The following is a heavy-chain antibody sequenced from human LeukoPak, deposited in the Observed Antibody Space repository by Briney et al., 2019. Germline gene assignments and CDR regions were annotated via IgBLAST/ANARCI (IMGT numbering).Heavy chain of an antibody. CDR3: ARTYYYDSSGYQGYFDY. Sequence: PGGSLRLSCAASGFTFSSDWMHWVRQAPGKGLVWVSRINSDGSSTSYADYVKGRFTISRDNAKNTLYLQMNSLRAEDTAVYYCARTYYYDSSGYQGYFDYWGQGTLVTVSS. V-gene: IGHV3-74*01. J-gene: IGHJ4*02. CDR2: INSDGSST. D-gene: IGHD3-22*01. CDR1: GFTFSSDW.